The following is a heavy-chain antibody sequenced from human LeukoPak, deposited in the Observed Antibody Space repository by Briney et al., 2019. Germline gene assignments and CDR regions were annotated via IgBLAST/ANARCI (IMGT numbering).Heavy chain of an antibody. D-gene: IGHD6-13*01. CDR1: GFTFDDYA. Sequence: GRSLRLSCAASGFTFDDYAVHWVRQPPGKGLEWVSGFTWNGDIIDYADSVKGRFTISRDKAKNSLYLQMNSLRSEDTALYYCARGPLIAAAGTWWGQGTLVTVSS. CDR3: ARGPLIAAAGTW. J-gene: IGHJ4*02. V-gene: IGHV3-9*01. CDR2: FTWNGDII.